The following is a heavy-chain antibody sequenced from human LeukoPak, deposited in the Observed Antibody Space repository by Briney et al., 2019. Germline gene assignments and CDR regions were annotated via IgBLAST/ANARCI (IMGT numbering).Heavy chain of an antibody. D-gene: IGHD4-23*01. Sequence: GAFPEIPCKGSGYSFTSYWIGWVRQMPGKGLEWMGIIYPGDSDIRYSPSFQGQVTLPADKPISTAYLQWSSLKASGTAMYYCARQFGGNSEFDYWGQR. CDR3: ARQFGGNSEFDY. CDR2: IYPGDSDI. V-gene: IGHV5-51*01. CDR1: GYSFTSYW. J-gene: IGHJ4*02.